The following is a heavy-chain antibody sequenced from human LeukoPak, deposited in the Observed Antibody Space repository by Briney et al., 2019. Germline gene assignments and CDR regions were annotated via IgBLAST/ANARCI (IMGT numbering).Heavy chain of an antibody. CDR1: GYTFTGYY. CDR2: FNLNGIGS. Sequence: GASVKVSCKPSGYTFTGYYMHWVRPAPGQGLEWMGWFNLNGIGSNYAQQFQGRFPLTKNTSISTAFLRLSSLRSEDTAWIYGARGRYDAFDIWGQGTMVAVCS. V-gene: IGHV1-2*02. CDR3: ARGRYDAFDI. J-gene: IGHJ3*02.